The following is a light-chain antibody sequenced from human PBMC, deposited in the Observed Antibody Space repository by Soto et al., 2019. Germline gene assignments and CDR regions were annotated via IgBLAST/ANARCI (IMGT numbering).Light chain of an antibody. CDR2: AAS. CDR3: QQYYSYPRT. V-gene: IGKV1-39*01. J-gene: IGKJ1*01. Sequence: DLQMTQSPSSLSASVVDRVTIPCRASQSISSYLNWYQQKPGKAPKLLIYAASTLQSGVPSRFSGSGSGTDFTLTISCLQSEDFATYYCQQYYSYPRTFGQGTKVDIK. CDR1: QSISSY.